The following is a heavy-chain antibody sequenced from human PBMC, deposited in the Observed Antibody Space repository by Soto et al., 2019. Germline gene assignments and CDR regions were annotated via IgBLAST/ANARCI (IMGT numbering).Heavy chain of an antibody. J-gene: IGHJ4*02. V-gene: IGHV4-30-2*01. D-gene: IGHD3-22*01. CDR2: IYHSGST. Sequence: SETLSLTCAVSGGSISSGGYSWSWIRQPPGKGLEWIGYIYHSGSTYYNPSLKSRVTISVDRSKNQFSLKLSSVTAADTAVYYCARTYYYDSSGYDEHYFDYWGQGTLVTVSS. CDR3: ARTYYYDSSGYDEHYFDY. CDR1: GGSISSGGYS.